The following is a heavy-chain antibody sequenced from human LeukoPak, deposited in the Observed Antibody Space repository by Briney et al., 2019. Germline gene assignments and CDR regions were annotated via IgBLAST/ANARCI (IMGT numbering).Heavy chain of an antibody. V-gene: IGHV4-34*01. Sequence: SETLSLTCAVYGGSFSGYYWSWIRQPPGKGLEWIGEINHSGSTNHNPSLKSRVTISVDTSKNQFSLKLSSVTAADTAVYYCARSRARYCSSTSCLALDYWGQGTLVTVSS. CDR1: GGSFSGYY. J-gene: IGHJ4*02. CDR2: INHSGST. D-gene: IGHD2-2*01. CDR3: ARSRARYCSSTSCLALDY.